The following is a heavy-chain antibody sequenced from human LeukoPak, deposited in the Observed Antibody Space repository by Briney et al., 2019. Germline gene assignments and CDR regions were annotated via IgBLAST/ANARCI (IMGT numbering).Heavy chain of an antibody. CDR3: ASSGSGSYNPPFDY. D-gene: IGHD3-10*01. J-gene: IGHJ4*02. CDR1: GGSISSGSYY. CDR2: FYNSGST. Sequence: PSQTLSLTCTGSGGSISSGSYYWSWIRQPAGKGLEWIGRFYNSGSTNYNPSLKSRVTISVDTSKNQFSLKLSSVTAADTAVYYCASSGSGSYNPPFDYWGQGTLVTVSS. V-gene: IGHV4-61*02.